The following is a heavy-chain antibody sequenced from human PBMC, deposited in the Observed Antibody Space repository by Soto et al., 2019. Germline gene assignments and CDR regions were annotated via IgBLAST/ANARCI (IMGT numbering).Heavy chain of an antibody. CDR2: IYWNDDK. CDR3: AHLLAFALAGQSISFDY. Sequence: QITLKESGPTLVKPTQTLTLTCTLSGFSLNTNGEGVGWIRQPPGKALEWLALIYWNDDKRYTPSLKSRLTIAKHTSKNQVVLSMTLMIPVDTATYYCAHLLAFALAGQSISFDYWGQGTLITVSS. V-gene: IGHV2-5*01. D-gene: IGHD6-19*01. J-gene: IGHJ4*02. CDR1: GFSLNTNGEG.